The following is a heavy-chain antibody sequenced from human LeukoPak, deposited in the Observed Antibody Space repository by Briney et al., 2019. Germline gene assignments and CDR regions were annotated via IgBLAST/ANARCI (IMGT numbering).Heavy chain of an antibody. D-gene: IGHD3-10*01. V-gene: IGHV3-23*01. CDR3: ARDRPSREGFDP. Sequence: GGSLTLSCAASGFTFSSYAMSWVRQAPGKGLEWVSAISGSGGSTYYADSVKGRFTISRDNSKNTLYLQMNSLRAEDTAVYYCARDRPSREGFDPWGQGTLVTVSS. J-gene: IGHJ5*02. CDR1: GFTFSSYA. CDR2: ISGSGGST.